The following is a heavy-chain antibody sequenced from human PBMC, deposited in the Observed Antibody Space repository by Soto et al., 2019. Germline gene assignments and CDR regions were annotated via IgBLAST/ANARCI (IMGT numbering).Heavy chain of an antibody. CDR2: IYYSGST. CDR3: ARDLGKYYDILTGYSGFDP. V-gene: IGHV4-59*01. D-gene: IGHD3-9*01. CDR1: GGFISSYY. J-gene: IGHJ5*02. Sequence: SETLSLTCTVSGGFISSYYWSWIRQPPGKGLEWIGYIYYSGSTNYNPSLKSRVTISVDTSKNQFSLKLSSVTAADTAVYYCARDLGKYYDILTGYSGFDPWGQGTLVTVSS.